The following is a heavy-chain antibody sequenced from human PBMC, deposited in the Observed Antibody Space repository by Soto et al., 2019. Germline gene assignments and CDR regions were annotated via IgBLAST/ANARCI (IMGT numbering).Heavy chain of an antibody. D-gene: IGHD2-15*01. CDR1: GFTFSRYA. V-gene: IGHV3-23*01. J-gene: IGHJ4*02. CDR2: ISGSGGSA. CDR3: AKDPEYPVVPPRGNCFDY. Sequence: PGGSLRLFCAASGFTFSRYAMCWVRQAPGNGLAWVSAISGSGGSAYYADSVKGRFTISRDNSKNTLYLQMNSLRAEDTAVYYCAKDPEYPVVPPRGNCFDYWGQGTMVTVSS.